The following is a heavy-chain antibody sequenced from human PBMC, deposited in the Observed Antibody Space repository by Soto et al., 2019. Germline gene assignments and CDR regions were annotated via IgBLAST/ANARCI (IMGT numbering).Heavy chain of an antibody. CDR3: ARDPYCSNTSCYTN. V-gene: IGHV3-33*01. D-gene: IGHD2-2*02. CDR1: GFTFSSYG. J-gene: IGHJ4*02. CDR2: IWYDGSNK. Sequence: PGGALRLSCAASGFTFSSYGMHWVRQAPGKGLEWVAVIWYDGSNKYYADSVKGRFTISRDNSKNTLYLQMNSLRAEDTAVYYCARDPYCSNTSCYTNWGQGSLVSVAS.